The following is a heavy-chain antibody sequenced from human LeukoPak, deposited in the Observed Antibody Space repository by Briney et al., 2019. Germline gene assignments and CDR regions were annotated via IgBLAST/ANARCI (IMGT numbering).Heavy chain of an antibody. Sequence: SETLSLTCGVYGGSFSGYFWSWVRQPPGKGLEWIGEINHSGSSDYNPSLESRVTISVDTSKNQFSLKLNSVTAADTAVYYCARGDIAAGGAPFDYWGKGTLVTVSS. CDR1: GGSFSGYF. CDR2: INHSGSS. V-gene: IGHV4-34*01. CDR3: ARGDIAAGGAPFDY. J-gene: IGHJ4*02. D-gene: IGHD6-13*01.